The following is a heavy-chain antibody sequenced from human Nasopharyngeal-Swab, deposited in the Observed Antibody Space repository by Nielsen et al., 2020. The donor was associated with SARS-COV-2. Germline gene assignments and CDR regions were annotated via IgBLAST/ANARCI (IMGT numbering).Heavy chain of an antibody. CDR2: ISYDGSNK. V-gene: IGHV3-30*04. CDR1: GFTFSSYA. CDR3: ARILHSGSYQRDFYGLDV. Sequence: GESLKISCAASGFTFSSYAMHWVRQAPGKGLEWVAVISYDGSNKYYADSMEGRFTISRDNSKNSLYLQMNSLRAEDTAVYYCARILHSGSYQRDFYGLDVWGQGTTVTVSS. J-gene: IGHJ6*02. D-gene: IGHD1-26*01.